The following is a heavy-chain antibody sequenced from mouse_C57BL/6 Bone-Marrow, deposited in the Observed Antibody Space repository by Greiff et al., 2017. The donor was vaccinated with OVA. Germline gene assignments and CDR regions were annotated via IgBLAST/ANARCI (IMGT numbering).Heavy chain of an antibody. CDR3: SPDYYGSSYDAMDY. J-gene: IGHJ4*01. CDR2: IYPGDGDT. D-gene: IGHD1-1*01. CDR1: GYAFSSYW. Sequence: QVQLKESGAELVKPGASVKISCKASGYAFSSYWMNWVKQRPGKGLEWIGQIYPGDGDTNYNGKFKGKATLTADKSSSTAYMQLSSLTSEDSAVYYCSPDYYGSSYDAMDYWGQGTAVTVSS. V-gene: IGHV1-80*01.